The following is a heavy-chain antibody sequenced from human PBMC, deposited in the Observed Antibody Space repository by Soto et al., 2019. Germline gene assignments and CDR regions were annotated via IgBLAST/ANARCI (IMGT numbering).Heavy chain of an antibody. V-gene: IGHV1-3*01. D-gene: IGHD5-18*01. CDR3: AREKGDTAMVSAFDI. CDR2: INAGNGNT. Sequence: QVQLVQSGAEVKKPGASVKVSCKASGYTFTSYAMHWVRQAPGQRLEWMGWINAGNGNTKYSQKFQGRVTITRDTSASTAYMEVSSLRSEDTAVYYCAREKGDTAMVSAFDIWGQGTMVTVSS. J-gene: IGHJ3*02. CDR1: GYTFTSYA.